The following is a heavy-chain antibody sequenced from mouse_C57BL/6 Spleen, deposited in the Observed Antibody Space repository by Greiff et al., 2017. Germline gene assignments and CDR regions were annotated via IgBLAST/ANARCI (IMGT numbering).Heavy chain of an antibody. CDR2: IYPRSGNT. V-gene: IGHV1-81*01. J-gene: IGHJ1*03. CDR3: ARSNWDEYFDV. Sequence: VQLQQSGAELARPGASVKLSCKASGYTFTSYGISWAKQRTGQGLEWIGEIYPRSGNTYYNEKFKGKATLTADKSSSTAYMELRSLTSEDSAVYFCARSNWDEYFDVWGTGTTVTVSS. CDR1: GYTFTSYG. D-gene: IGHD4-1*01.